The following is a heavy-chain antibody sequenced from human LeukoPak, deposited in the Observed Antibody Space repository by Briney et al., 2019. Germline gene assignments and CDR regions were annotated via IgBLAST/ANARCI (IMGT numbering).Heavy chain of an antibody. V-gene: IGHV3-23*01. Sequence: PGGSLRLSCAASGFTFSNYGMSWVRQAPGKGLEWVSTISGSGSATYNAGSVKGRFTTSRDNSNNTLYLQMNSLRAEDTAVYYCARVARYCSSTSCPDYWGQGTLVTVSS. CDR3: ARVARYCSSTSCPDY. D-gene: IGHD2-2*01. CDR1: GFTFSNYG. CDR2: ISGSGSAT. J-gene: IGHJ4*02.